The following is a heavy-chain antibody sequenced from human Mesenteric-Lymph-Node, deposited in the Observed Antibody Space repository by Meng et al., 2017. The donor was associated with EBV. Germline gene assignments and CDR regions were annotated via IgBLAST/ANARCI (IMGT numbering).Heavy chain of an antibody. D-gene: IGHD2-2*01. CDR3: ATEFTAKDFGVVPAARWSWFDP. Sequence: QASGPGSVQPPVTLSLTCTASGASVSSGTYYWSWFRQHPGNGLEWIGYISDSGSTNYNPSLESRVTISVDTSKNQFSLRLTSVTAADTAVYFCATEFTAKDFGVVPAARWSWFDPWGQGTLVTVSS. CDR2: ISDSGST. CDR1: GASVSSGTYY. V-gene: IGHV4-61*01. J-gene: IGHJ5*02.